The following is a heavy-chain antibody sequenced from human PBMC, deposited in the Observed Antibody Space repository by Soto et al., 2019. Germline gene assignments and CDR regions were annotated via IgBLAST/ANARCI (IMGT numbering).Heavy chain of an antibody. D-gene: IGHD6-19*01. CDR1: GYTLTSYA. Sequence: ASVKVSCKASGYTLTSYAMHWVRQAPGQRLEWMGWINAGNGNTKYSQKFQGRVTITRDTSASTAYMELSSLRSEDTALYYCAREDSSGWYVSDYLGQGTLVTVSS. V-gene: IGHV1-3*01. CDR3: AREDSSGWYVSDY. CDR2: INAGNGNT. J-gene: IGHJ4*02.